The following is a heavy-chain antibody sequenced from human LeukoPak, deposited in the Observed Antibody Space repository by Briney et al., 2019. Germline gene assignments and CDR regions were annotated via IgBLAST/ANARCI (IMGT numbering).Heavy chain of an antibody. J-gene: IGHJ4*02. CDR2: ISTDGSST. CDR1: GFTFSSYW. D-gene: IGHD2/OR15-2a*01. Sequence: GGSLRLSCAASGFTFSSYWMHWVRRTPGKGLVWVSRISTDGSSTTYADSVKGRFTISRDNDKNTLYLQMHSLRAEDTAMYYCARGTQIFWGQGTLVTVSS. CDR3: ARGTQIF. V-gene: IGHV3-74*01.